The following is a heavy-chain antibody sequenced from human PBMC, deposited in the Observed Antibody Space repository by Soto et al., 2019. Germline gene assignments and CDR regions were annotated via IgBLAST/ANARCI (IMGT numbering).Heavy chain of an antibody. D-gene: IGHD6-13*01. CDR3: ARNLGRYSSRANGGY. Sequence: EVQLVESGGGLVQPGGSLRLSCAASGFTVSSNYMSWVRQAPGKGLEWVSVIYSGGSTYYADSVKGRFTISRDNSKNTLYLQMNSLRAEDTAVYYCARNLGRYSSRANGGYWGQGTLVTVSS. J-gene: IGHJ4*02. CDR1: GFTVSSNY. CDR2: IYSGGST. V-gene: IGHV3-66*01.